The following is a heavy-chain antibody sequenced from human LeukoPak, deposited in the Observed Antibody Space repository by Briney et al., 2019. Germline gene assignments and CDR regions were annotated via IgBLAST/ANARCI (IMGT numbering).Heavy chain of an antibody. V-gene: IGHV1-2*02. Sequence: ASVKVSCKASGYTFTGYFLHWVRRAPGQGFGWMGWINPNSGDTYYTQSFQGRVTMTRDTSISTAYMELSSLRSDDTAVYYCARAQSLTAPAGTFANSWGQGTLVTVSS. CDR3: ARAQSLTAPAGTFANS. D-gene: IGHD6-13*01. J-gene: IGHJ4*02. CDR2: INPNSGDT. CDR1: GYTFTGYF.